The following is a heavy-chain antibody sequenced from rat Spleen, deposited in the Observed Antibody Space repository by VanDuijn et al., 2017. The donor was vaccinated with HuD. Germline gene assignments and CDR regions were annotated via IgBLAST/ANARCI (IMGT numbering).Heavy chain of an antibody. V-gene: IGHV1-57*01. J-gene: IGHJ3*01. CDR3: ARYYSSYTPFAY. CDR2: INTGSGGT. Sequence: QVQLQPSGTELAKPGSSVKISCRPSGYTFTSYYISWIKQTTGQGLEFIGYINTGSGGTYYHEKFKGKATLTVDKSSSTAFMQLSSLTPEDTAVYYCARYYSSYTPFAYWGQGTLVTVSS. D-gene: IGHD1-2*01. CDR1: GYTFTSYY.